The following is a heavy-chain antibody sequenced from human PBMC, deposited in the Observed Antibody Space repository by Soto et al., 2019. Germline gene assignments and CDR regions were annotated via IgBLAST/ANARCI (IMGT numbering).Heavy chain of an antibody. CDR1: GRTFSSYA. V-gene: IGHV1-69*06. D-gene: IGHD2-8*01. CDR2: IIPIFGTA. CDR3: ARGGLRTNGVCPRYYYQDMDV. J-gene: IGHJ6*04. Sequence: ASVKFSCKASGRTFSSYAISWVRQAPGQGLEWMGGIIPIFGTANYAQKFQGRVTITADKSTSTAYMELSSLRSDDTAVYHCARGGLRTNGVCPRYYYQDMDVLGKGTTGTV.